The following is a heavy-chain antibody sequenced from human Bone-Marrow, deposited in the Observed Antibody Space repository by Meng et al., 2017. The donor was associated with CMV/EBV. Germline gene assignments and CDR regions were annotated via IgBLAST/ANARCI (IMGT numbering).Heavy chain of an antibody. V-gene: IGHV1-2*02. CDR2: INPNSGGT. CDR1: GYTFTGYY. D-gene: IGHD3-10*01. Sequence: ASVKVSCKASGYTFTGYYMHWVRQAPGQGLEWMGWINPNSGGTNYAQKFQGRVTMTRDTSISTAYMELSRLRADDTAVYYCARDRGGGGNWIDTWGQGTMVTVSS. CDR3: ARDRGGGGNWIDT. J-gene: IGHJ5*02.